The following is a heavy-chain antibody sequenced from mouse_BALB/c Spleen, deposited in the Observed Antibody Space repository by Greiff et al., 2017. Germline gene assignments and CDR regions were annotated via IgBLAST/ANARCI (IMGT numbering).Heavy chain of an antibody. CDR2: IRNKANGYTT. J-gene: IGHJ3*01. V-gene: IGHV7-3*02. CDR3: ARAPYYCGREGTWFAY. CDR1: GFTFTDYY. D-gene: IGHD1-1*01. Sequence: EVKVVESGGGLVQPGGSLRLSCATSGFTFTDYYMSWVRQPPGKALEWLGFIRNKANGYTTEYSASVKGRFTISRDNSQSIHYLQMNTLRAEDSATYDCARAPYYCGREGTWFAYWGQGTLVTVSA.